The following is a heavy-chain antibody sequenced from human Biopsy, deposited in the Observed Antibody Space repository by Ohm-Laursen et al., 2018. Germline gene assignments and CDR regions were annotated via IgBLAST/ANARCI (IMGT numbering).Heavy chain of an antibody. V-gene: IGHV4-4*07. Sequence: GTLSLTCIVSGGDTNNYYWSWIRQPAGKGLEWIGRIYPGGSANYNPSLKSRVTMSVDTSKKQLSLRLRSVTAADTAMYYCASVVLGPTNDAFDLWGQGTMVVVSS. J-gene: IGHJ3*01. CDR1: GGDTNNYY. CDR3: ASVVLGPTNDAFDL. CDR2: IYPGGSA. D-gene: IGHD3-22*01.